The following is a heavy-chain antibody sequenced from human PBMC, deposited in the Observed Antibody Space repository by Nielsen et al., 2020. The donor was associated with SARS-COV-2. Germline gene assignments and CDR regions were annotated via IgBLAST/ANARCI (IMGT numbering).Heavy chain of an antibody. CDR2: FDPEDGET. Sequence: ASVKVSCKVSGYTLTELSMHWVRQAPGKGLEWMGGFDPEDGETIYAQKFQGRVTMTEDTSTDTAYMELSSLRSEDTVVYYCATEGTMVRGLYRPGAIDYWGQGTLVTVSS. V-gene: IGHV1-24*01. CDR3: ATEGTMVRGLYRPGAIDY. D-gene: IGHD3-10*01. J-gene: IGHJ4*02. CDR1: GYTLTELS.